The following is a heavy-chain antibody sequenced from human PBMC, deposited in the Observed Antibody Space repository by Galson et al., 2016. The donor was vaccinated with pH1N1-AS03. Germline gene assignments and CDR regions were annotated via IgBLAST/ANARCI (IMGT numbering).Heavy chain of an antibody. CDR3: AKDRVYNDAQWVFDC. Sequence: SCAASGFRLTSIAMSWVRQAPGRGLEWVSGVVTNGDTYFADSVKGRFGISGDDSKNTMYLQMDSLGVEDTAIYYCAKDRVYNDAQWVFDCWGQGNPVTVSS. J-gene: IGHJ4*02. CDR2: VVTNGDT. CDR1: GFRLTSIA. D-gene: IGHD5-24*01. V-gene: IGHV3-23*01.